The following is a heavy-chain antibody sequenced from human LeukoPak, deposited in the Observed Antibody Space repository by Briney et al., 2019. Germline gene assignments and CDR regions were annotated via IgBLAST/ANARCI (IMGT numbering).Heavy chain of an antibody. D-gene: IGHD5-18*01. J-gene: IGHJ4*02. CDR3: APLLLWIQFPYYFDY. CDR2: ISGSGGST. CDR1: GFTFSSYA. V-gene: IGHV3-23*01. Sequence: GGSLRLSCAASGFTFSSYAMSWVRQAPGKGLEWASAISGSGGSTYYADSVKGRFTISRDNSKNTLYLQMNSLRAEDTAVYYCAPLLLWIQFPYYFDYWGQGTLVTVSS.